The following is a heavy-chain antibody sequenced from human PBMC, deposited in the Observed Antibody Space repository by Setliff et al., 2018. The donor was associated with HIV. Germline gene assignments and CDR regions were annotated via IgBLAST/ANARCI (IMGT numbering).Heavy chain of an antibody. J-gene: IGHJ2*01. D-gene: IGHD3-16*01. CDR2: IYYSGMT. CDR1: GGSISSYY. CDR3: ARAGGGGRWLHLSYWYFDL. V-gene: IGHV4-59*01. Sequence: SETLSLTCSVSGGSISSYYWSWIRQPPGKGLEWIGDIYYSGMTNYNPSLKSRVTISVDTSKNQFSLKPSSVTAADTAVYYCARAGGGGRWLHLSYWYFDLWGRGTLGTSPQ.